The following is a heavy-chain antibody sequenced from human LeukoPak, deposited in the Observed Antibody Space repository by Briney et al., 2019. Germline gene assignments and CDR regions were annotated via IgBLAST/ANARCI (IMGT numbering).Heavy chain of an antibody. Sequence: ASVKVSCTVSGYTLTELSMHWVRQAPGKGLEWMGGFDPEDGETIYAQKFQGRVTMTEDTSTDTAYMELSSLRSEDTAVYYCATNPRPTYYYDSSGYTTLDYWGQGTLVTVSS. V-gene: IGHV1-24*01. CDR1: GYTLTELS. J-gene: IGHJ4*02. CDR2: FDPEDGET. D-gene: IGHD3-22*01. CDR3: ATNPRPTYYYDSSGYTTLDY.